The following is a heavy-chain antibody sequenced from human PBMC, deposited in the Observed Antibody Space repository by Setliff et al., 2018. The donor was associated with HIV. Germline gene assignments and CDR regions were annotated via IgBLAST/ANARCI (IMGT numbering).Heavy chain of an antibody. V-gene: IGHV4-34*11. CDR1: GGSFSGYY. CDR3: ARDLLGSSSLVDY. D-gene: IGHD6-6*01. Sequence: SETLSLTCAVYGGSFSGYYWSWIRQTPGKGLERIGYIYNSGRTNYNPSLKSRVTISVDNSKNQFSLNLSSVTAADTAAYYCARDLLGSSSLVDYWGQGTLVTVSS. CDR2: IYNSGRT. J-gene: IGHJ4*02.